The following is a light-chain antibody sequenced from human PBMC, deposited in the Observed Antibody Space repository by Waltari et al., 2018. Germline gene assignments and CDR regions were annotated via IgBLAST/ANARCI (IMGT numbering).Light chain of an antibody. J-gene: IGLJ3*02. V-gene: IGLV4-69*01. CDR3: QTGGHGAWV. Sequence: QLVLTQSPSASASLGASVKLTCTLSSGHSSNVIAWLQQRPETGPRYWMKVNSDGSHTKGDGIPDSFSGSSSGAERYLTISNLQSEDEADYFCQTGGHGAWVFGGGTTLTVL. CDR2: VNSDGSH. CDR1: SGHSSNV.